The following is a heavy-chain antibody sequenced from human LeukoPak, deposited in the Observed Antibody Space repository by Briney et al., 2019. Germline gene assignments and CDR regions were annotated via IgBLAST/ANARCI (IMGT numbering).Heavy chain of an antibody. V-gene: IGHV3-23*01. CDR1: GFTFSSYA. CDR3: ARNSSGFKLGDAFAI. J-gene: IGHJ3*02. CDR2: MNVCAYST. Sequence: PGGSLRLSCAASGFTFSSYAMTWGRHPPGKGLEWMSAMNVCAYSTSYSDSLKARCTISRVNSKNTLYLQMNSLRAEATAVYYCARNSSGFKLGDAFAIWGQGTMVTASS. D-gene: IGHD3-22*01.